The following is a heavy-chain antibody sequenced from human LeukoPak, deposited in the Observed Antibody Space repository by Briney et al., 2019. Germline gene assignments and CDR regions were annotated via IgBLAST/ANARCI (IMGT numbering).Heavy chain of an antibody. CDR2: IDPRDSYP. V-gene: IGHV5-10-1*01. D-gene: IGHD3-9*01. CDR3: AGHGGPNYDSLTGYSRPYYGMDV. Sequence: GDSLKISCKGSGYSFTSYRIGWVRQMPGKGLDWMERIDPRDSYPNYSPSFQGHVPISADKSVSTAYLKWSSLNALDTAMYYCAGHGGPNYDSLTGYSRPYYGMDVWGKGTTVTVSS. J-gene: IGHJ6*04. CDR1: GYSFTSYR.